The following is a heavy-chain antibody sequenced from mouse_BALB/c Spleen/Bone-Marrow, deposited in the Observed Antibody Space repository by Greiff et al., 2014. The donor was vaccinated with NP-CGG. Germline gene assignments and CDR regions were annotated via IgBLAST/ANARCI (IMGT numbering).Heavy chain of an antibody. CDR1: GYTFTSYW. CDR3: ARSGYDGFAY. J-gene: IGHJ3*01. CDR2: INPSNGRT. Sequence: VQRVESGAELVKPGASVKLSCKASGYTFTSYWMHWVKQRPGQGLEWIGEINPSNGRTNYNEKFKGKATLTVDKSSSTAYMQLSSLTSEDSAVYYCARSGYDGFAYWGQGTLVTVSA. V-gene: IGHV1S81*02. D-gene: IGHD2-2*01.